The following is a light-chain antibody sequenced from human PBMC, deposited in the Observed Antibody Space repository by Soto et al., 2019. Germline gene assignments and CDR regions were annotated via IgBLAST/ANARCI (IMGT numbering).Light chain of an antibody. CDR3: QQRSNWPRK. V-gene: IGKV3-11*01. CDR1: QSVSSY. J-gene: IGKJ1*01. CDR2: DAS. Sequence: EIVLTQSPATLSLSPGERATLSCRASQSVSSYLAWYQQKPGQAPRLLIYDASNRATGIPARFSGSGSGTDFTLTISSLEPEDFVVYYCQQRSNWPRKFGQGTKV.